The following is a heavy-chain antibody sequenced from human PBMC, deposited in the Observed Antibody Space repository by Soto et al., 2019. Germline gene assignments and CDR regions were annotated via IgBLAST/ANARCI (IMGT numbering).Heavy chain of an antibody. CDR3: ARGIGYCSSINCYSSRRLRFDS. CDR2: VNHNGTT. J-gene: IGHJ4*02. CDR1: GGSFSGYY. D-gene: IGHD2-2*01. V-gene: IGHV4-34*01. Sequence: QVQLQQWGAGLLKPSETLSLTCAVYGGSFSGYYWTWIRQSPEKGLEWIGEVNHNGTTYYNPSLKTRVTISVHTPKNQFSLKMSSVTAADTAVYYCARGIGYCSSINCYSSRRLRFDSWGQGTLVTVSS.